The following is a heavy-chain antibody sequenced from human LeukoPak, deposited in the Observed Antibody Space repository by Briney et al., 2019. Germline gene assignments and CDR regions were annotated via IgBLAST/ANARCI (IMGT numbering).Heavy chain of an antibody. Sequence: PSETLSPTCTVSGDSLSSYYWTWIRQPPGKGLEWIGYVYYSGMTNYNPSLESRVTISVDTSKNQFSLRLTSVTAADTAIYYCARPNSHFLGNAAFDIWGQGTTVTVSS. CDR1: GDSLSSYY. D-gene: IGHD2-8*01. J-gene: IGHJ3*02. CDR3: ARPNSHFLGNAAFDI. V-gene: IGHV4-59*08. CDR2: VYYSGMT.